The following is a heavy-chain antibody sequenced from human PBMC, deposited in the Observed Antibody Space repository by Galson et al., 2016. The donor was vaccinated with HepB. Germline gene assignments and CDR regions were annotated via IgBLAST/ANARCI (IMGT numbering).Heavy chain of an antibody. Sequence: SLRLSCAASGFTSDDYTMHWVRQAPGKGLEWVSLISWDGGSTYYADSVKGRFTISRDNSKNSLYLQMNSLRTEDTALYYCAKDMGYCSGGSCYYGMDVWGKGTTVTVSS. D-gene: IGHD2-15*01. CDR1: GFTSDDYT. V-gene: IGHV3-43*01. J-gene: IGHJ6*04. CDR2: ISWDGGST. CDR3: AKDMGYCSGGSCYYGMDV.